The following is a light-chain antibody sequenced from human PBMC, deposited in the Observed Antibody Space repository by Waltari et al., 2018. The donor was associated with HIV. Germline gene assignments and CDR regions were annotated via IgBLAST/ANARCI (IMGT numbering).Light chain of an antibody. CDR1: TSAVGYYNY. J-gene: IGLJ1*01. CDR2: DVN. CDR3: CAYAAGHVSYV. V-gene: IGLV2-11*01. Sequence: QSALTQPPSVSGSPGQSVTIPCTGTTSAVGYYNYVSWYQQYPGKAPKLIIFDVNQRPSGVPERFSGSKSGNTASLTISGLQTADEADYFCCAYAAGHVSYVFGNGTAVAVL.